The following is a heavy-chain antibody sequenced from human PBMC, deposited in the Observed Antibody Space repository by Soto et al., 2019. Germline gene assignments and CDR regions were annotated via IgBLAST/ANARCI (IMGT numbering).Heavy chain of an antibody. CDR1: GYTFTSYG. CDR3: ARDPLSSFAMDV. D-gene: IGHD3-10*02. CDR2: IIPTFGRT. Sequence: SVKVACKASGYTFTSYGISWVRQAPGKGLEWMGKIIPTFGRTNYAQKFQGRLTISADDSTSTAYMELSSLVSEDTAVYYCARDPLSSFAMDVWGQGTTVTVSS. J-gene: IGHJ6*02. V-gene: IGHV1-69*13.